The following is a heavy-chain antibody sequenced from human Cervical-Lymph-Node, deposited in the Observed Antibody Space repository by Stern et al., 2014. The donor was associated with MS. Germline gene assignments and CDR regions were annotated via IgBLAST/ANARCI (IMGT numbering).Heavy chain of an antibody. CDR3: AHTTVTFDEAYGLDV. CDR2: IYWDDDE. D-gene: IGHD4-17*01. Sequence: QVTLRESGPTLVKPTQTLTVTCTFSGFSLNTSGVGVGRIRQPPGKALEWLAVIYWDDDEHYSPSLENRLTITKDTAKNQVVLTMANMDPVDTATYFCAHTTVTFDEAYGLDVWGQGTTVTVSS. CDR1: GFSLNTSGVG. J-gene: IGHJ6*02. V-gene: IGHV2-5*02.